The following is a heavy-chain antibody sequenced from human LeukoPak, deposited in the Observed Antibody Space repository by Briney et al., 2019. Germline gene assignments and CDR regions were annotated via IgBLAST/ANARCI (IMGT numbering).Heavy chain of an antibody. D-gene: IGHD6-19*01. Sequence: SVKVSCKASGGTFSSYAISWVRQAPGQGLAWMGRIIPILGIANYPQKFQGRVTITADKSTSTAYMELSSLRSEDTAVYYCARPRSSGWSGAFDIWGQGTMVTVSS. CDR3: ARPRSSGWSGAFDI. CDR2: IIPILGIA. V-gene: IGHV1-69*04. J-gene: IGHJ3*02. CDR1: GGTFSSYA.